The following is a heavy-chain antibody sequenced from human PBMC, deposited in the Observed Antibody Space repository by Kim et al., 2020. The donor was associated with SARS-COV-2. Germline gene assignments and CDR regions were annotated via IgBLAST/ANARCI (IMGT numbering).Heavy chain of an antibody. D-gene: IGHD3-10*01. J-gene: IGHJ4*02. CDR3: ASLDSAQVPGVF. Sequence: YYADSAKGRFTMSRDNAKNSLYLEMNSLRAEDTAIYYCASLDSAQVPGVFWGQGTLVTVSS. V-gene: IGHV3-7*03.